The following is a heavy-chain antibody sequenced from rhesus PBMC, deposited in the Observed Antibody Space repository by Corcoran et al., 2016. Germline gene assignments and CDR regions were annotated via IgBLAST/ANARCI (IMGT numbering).Heavy chain of an antibody. V-gene: IGHV4-143*01. J-gene: IGHJ4*01. CDR3: ARRDYDSAHYIDY. CDR2: VHGGSATT. CDR1: GGSISGYYY. Sequence: QVQLQESGPGLVKPSETLSLTCTVSGGSISGYYYWTWIRQPPGKGLEWIGGVHGGSATTYYSPSIRCRVTISKDSSKNQFSLNLSSVTAADTAVYYCARRDYDSAHYIDYWGQGVLVTVSS. D-gene: IGHD3-28*01.